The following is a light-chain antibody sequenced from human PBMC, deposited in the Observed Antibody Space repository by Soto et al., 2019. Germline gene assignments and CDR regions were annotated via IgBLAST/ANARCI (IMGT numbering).Light chain of an antibody. CDR2: RTS. J-gene: IGKJ3*01. CDR3: QQYNIYPFV. V-gene: IGKV1-5*03. CDR1: QSVSDW. Sequence: IQMTQSPSTLSASIGDRVSISCRASQSVSDWLVWYQQRPGQAPKLLIYRTSNLETGVPSRFSGDGSGTEFTLTITSLEPDDFGTYYCQQYNIYPFVFGPGTKVDMK.